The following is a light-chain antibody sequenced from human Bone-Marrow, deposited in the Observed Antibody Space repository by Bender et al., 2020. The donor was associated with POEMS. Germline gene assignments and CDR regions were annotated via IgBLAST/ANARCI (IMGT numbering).Light chain of an antibody. V-gene: IGLV2-14*03. CDR3: SSYADRDTLV. CDR2: DVS. CDR1: SSDIGGYDY. J-gene: IGLJ1*01. Sequence: QSALTQPASVSGSPGQSITISCTGTSSDIGGYDYVSWYQHHPGKAPKLLIYDVSNRPSGVSNRFSGSKSGNTASLAISGLQAEDEADYYCSSYADRDTLVFGTGTKVTVL.